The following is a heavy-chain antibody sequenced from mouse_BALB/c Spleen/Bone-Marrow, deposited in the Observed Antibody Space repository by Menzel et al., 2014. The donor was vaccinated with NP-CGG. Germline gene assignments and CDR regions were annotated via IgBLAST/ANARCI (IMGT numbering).Heavy chain of an antibody. J-gene: IGHJ2*01. V-gene: IGHV14-3*02. Sequence: EVKLQESGAELVKPGASVKLSCTASGFNIRDTYMHWAKQRPEQGLEWIGRIDPANGNTKYDPKFQGKASITADTSSNTAYLQLSSLTSEDTAVYYCASHVYGSYFDYWGQGTTLTVSS. CDR1: GFNIRDTY. D-gene: IGHD2-2*01. CDR3: ASHVYGSYFDY. CDR2: IDPANGNT.